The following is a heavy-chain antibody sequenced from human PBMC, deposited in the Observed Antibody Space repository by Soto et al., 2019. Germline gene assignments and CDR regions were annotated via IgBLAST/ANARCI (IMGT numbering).Heavy chain of an antibody. CDR3: AREGIRSPLYY. J-gene: IGHJ4*02. CDR2: ISGSGAST. CDR1: GFTFDDYA. D-gene: IGHD4-17*01. Sequence: GGSLRLSCAASGFTFDDYAMHWVRQAPGKGLEWVSAISGSGASTYYADSVKGRFTISRDNSKNTLYLQMNSLRAEDTAVYYCAREGIRSPLYYWGQGTLVTVSS. V-gene: IGHV3-23*01.